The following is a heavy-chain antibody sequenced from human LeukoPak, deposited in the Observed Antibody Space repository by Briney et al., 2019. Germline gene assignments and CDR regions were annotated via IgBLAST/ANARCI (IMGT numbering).Heavy chain of an antibody. CDR3: AKDRRTNGV. J-gene: IGHJ4*02. D-gene: IGHD2-8*01. V-gene: IGHV3-23*01. Sequence: PGGSLRLSCAASGFTFSSYAMSWVRQAPGKGLEWVSAISSSGGNTYYADSVKGRFTISRDDSKNKLYLQMNSLRAEDTAVYYCAKDRRTNGVWGQGTLVTVSS. CDR2: ISSSGGNT. CDR1: GFTFSSYA.